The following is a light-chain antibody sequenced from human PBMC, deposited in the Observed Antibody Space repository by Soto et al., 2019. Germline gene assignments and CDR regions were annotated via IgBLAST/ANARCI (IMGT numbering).Light chain of an antibody. J-gene: IGLJ1*01. CDR3: SSYTTSNTRQIV. Sequence: QSALTQPASVSGSPGQSITISCTGTSSDVGGYNYVSWYQHHPGEAPTLMIYDVSNRPSGVSNRFSGSKSGNTASLTISGLQPEDEADYYCSSYTTSNTRQIVFGTGTKVTVL. CDR2: DVS. CDR1: SSDVGGYNY. V-gene: IGLV2-14*03.